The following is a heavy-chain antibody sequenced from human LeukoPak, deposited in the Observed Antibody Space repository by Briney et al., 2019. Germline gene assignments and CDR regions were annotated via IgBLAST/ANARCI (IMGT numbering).Heavy chain of an antibody. J-gene: IGHJ4*02. CDR1: GGSISSYY. D-gene: IGHD2-8*01. Sequence: SETLSLTCTVSGGSISSYYWSWIRQPPGKGLEWIGYIYYSGSTNYNPSLKSRVTISVDTSKNQFSLKLSSVTAADTAVYYCARDLEPRGPPLDWGQGTLVTVSS. V-gene: IGHV4-59*01. CDR2: IYYSGST. CDR3: ARDLEPRGPPLD.